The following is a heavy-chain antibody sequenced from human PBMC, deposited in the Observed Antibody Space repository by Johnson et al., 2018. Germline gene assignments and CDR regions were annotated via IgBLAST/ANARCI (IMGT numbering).Heavy chain of an antibody. CDR1: GFTLNKYS. Sequence: VQLVESGGGLVKPGGSLRLSCAASGFTLNKYSMNWVRQAPGKGLEWCSSISTSSSYIYYVDSVKGRFTISRDNPTTSLHRQMKSLRAEDTAVYYCATPGVITMIGQGDAFEIWVQGTMVTVSS. CDR2: ISTSSSYI. J-gene: IGHJ3*02. V-gene: IGHV3-21*04. CDR3: ATPGVITMIGQGDAFEI. D-gene: IGHD3-22*01.